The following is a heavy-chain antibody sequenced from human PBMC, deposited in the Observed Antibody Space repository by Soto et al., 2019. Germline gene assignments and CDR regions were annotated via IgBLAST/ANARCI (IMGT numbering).Heavy chain of an antibody. V-gene: IGHV3-48*01. CDR1: GFTFSSYS. D-gene: IGHD3-3*01. J-gene: IGHJ4*02. Sequence: GGSLSLSCAASGFTFSSYSMNWVRQAPGKGLEWVSYISSSSTIYYADSVKGRFTISRDNAKNSLYLQMNSLRAEDTAVYYCARAHYDFWSGYYRNLGDYWGQGTLVTVSS. CDR2: ISSSSTI. CDR3: ARAHYDFWSGYYRNLGDY.